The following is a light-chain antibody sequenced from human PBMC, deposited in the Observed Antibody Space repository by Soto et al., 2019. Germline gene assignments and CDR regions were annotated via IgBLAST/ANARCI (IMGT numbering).Light chain of an antibody. J-gene: IGLJ1*01. Sequence: QSVLTQPASVSVSPGQSITTSCTGTSSDVGNYKYVSWYQQHPGKAPKLMIYEVSNRPSGVSNRFSGSKSGNTASLTISGLQAEDGTDYYCFSYTSSGTYVFGTGTKVTVL. CDR2: EVS. V-gene: IGLV2-14*01. CDR3: FSYTSSGTYV. CDR1: SSDVGNYKY.